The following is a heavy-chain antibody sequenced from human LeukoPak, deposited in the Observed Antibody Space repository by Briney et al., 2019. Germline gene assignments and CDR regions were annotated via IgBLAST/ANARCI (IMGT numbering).Heavy chain of an antibody. J-gene: IGHJ4*02. Sequence: GGSLRLSCAATGFNFNKYDMTWARQAPGKGLEWVSTITGRSDKTYYTDSVKGRFVTSRDNSKDTLYLQMNSLRAEDTALYYCAKGGWLDDLGQGALVTVSS. CDR1: GFNFNKYD. CDR2: ITGRSDKT. V-gene: IGHV3-23*01. CDR3: AKGGWLDD. D-gene: IGHD6-19*01.